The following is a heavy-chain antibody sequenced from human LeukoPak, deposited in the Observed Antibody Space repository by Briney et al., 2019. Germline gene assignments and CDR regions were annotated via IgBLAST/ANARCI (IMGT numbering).Heavy chain of an antibody. CDR3: ARAHSGATMTPWGFDP. D-gene: IGHD1-26*01. Sequence: GESLKISCQGSGYSFAFYWIAWVRQTPGKGLEWMRIIYPGDSDTTYSPSFQGQVTISADRSISTAYLQWTSLKASDTAMYYCARAHSGATMTPWGFDPWGQGTLVTVSS. CDR2: IYPGDSDT. V-gene: IGHV5-51*01. CDR1: GYSFAFYW. J-gene: IGHJ5*02.